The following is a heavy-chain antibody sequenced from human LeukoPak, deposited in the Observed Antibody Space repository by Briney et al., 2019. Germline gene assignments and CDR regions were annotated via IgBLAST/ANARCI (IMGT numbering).Heavy chain of an antibody. CDR3: ARGSGSDPWPIFDP. J-gene: IGHJ5*02. Sequence: PSQTLSLTCAVFGASINSGDTYWTWLRQPPGTGLEWLGFISYSGNTYYNPSLQSRVIISIDTSKNRFSLELASVTAADTAVYFCARGSGSDPWPIFDPWGQGTLVTVSS. V-gene: IGHV4-30-4*01. CDR1: GASINSGDTY. D-gene: IGHD3-10*01. CDR2: ISYSGNT.